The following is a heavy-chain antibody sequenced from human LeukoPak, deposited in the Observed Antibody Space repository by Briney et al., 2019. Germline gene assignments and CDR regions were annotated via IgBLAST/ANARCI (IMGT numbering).Heavy chain of an antibody. CDR1: GGSISSYY. Sequence: SETLSLTCTVSGGSISSYYWSWIRQPPGKGLEWIGYIYYSGSTNYNPSLKSRVTISVDTSKNQFSLKLSSVTAADTAVYYCARDRGNYYDSSDYLDRRGAFDIWGQGTMVTVSS. CDR2: IYYSGST. CDR3: ARDRGNYYDSSDYLDRRGAFDI. D-gene: IGHD3-22*01. V-gene: IGHV4-59*01. J-gene: IGHJ3*02.